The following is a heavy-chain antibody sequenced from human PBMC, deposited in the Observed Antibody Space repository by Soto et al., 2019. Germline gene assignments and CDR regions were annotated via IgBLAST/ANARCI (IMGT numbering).Heavy chain of an antibody. CDR2: IXXXXXX. V-gene: IGHV3-53*01. CDR3: ARDPPATRHGMDV. CDR1: GFTVSSNY. Sequence: GGSLRLSCAASGFTVSSNYMSWVRQAPGKGLEWVSVIXXXXXXXXXXSVRGRFTISRDNSKNTLYLQMKSLRAEDTAVYYCARDPPATRHGMDVWGQGTTVTVSS. J-gene: IGHJ6*02.